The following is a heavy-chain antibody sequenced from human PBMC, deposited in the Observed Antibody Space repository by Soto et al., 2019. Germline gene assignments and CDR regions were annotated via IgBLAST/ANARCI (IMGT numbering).Heavy chain of an antibody. J-gene: IGHJ6*02. CDR1: GYTFTIYG. D-gene: IGHD6-13*01. Sequence: ASVKVSCKASGYTFTIYGISWVLQAPGQGLEWMGWISAYNGNTNYAQKLQGRVTMTTDTSTSTAYMELRSLRSDDTAVYYCASGRISSAGTDSYYGMDGRGQGTTVTVSS. V-gene: IGHV1-18*01. CDR2: ISAYNGNT. CDR3: ASGRISSAGTDSYYGMDG.